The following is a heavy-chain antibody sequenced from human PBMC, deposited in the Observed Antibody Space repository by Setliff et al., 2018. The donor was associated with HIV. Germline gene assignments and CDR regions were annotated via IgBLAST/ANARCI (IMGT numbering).Heavy chain of an antibody. CDR2: ISTSGTT. CDR3: ARDYYNFQDM. CDR1: GGSISTHF. Sequence: PSETLSLTCTVSGGSISTHFWGWIRQPAGKGLEWIGHISTSGTTKYNPSLKSRVTISVDTSKNQFSLKLSSVTAADTAVYYCARDYYNFQDMWGQGTMVTVSS. D-gene: IGHD3-3*01. J-gene: IGHJ3*02. V-gene: IGHV4-4*07.